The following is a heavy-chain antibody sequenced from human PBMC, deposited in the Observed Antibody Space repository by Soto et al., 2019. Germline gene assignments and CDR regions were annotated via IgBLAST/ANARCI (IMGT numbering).Heavy chain of an antibody. J-gene: IGHJ5*02. Sequence: GGSLRLSCAASGFTFSSYEMNWVRQAPGKGLEWVSYISSSGSTIYYADSVKGRFTISRDNAKNSLYLQMNSLRAEDTAVYYCARDSSGWYGFDPWGQGTLVTV. V-gene: IGHV3-48*03. CDR3: ARDSSGWYGFDP. D-gene: IGHD6-19*01. CDR2: ISSSGSTI. CDR1: GFTFSSYE.